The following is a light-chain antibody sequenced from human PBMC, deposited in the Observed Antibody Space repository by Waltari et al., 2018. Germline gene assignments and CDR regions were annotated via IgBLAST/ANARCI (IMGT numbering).Light chain of an antibody. CDR2: INSDGSH. Sequence: QLVLTQSPSASASLGASVKLTCTLDSGHSSNIVAWLQQQPEEGPRYLMKINSDGSHSKGDEIPDRFSGSSSGAERHLTISSVQSEDEADYYCQTGGHGTWVFGGGTKLTVL. CDR1: SGHSSNI. V-gene: IGLV4-69*01. J-gene: IGLJ3*02. CDR3: QTGGHGTWV.